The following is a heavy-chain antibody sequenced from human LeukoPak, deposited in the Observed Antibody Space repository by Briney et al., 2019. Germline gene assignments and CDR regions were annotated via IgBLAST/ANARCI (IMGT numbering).Heavy chain of an antibody. J-gene: IGHJ4*02. CDR2: TRDRAHSYTT. CDR1: GFTFSDHY. D-gene: IGHD3-22*01. V-gene: IGHV3-72*01. CDR3: ARGITTGGKKYYDY. Sequence: PGRSLRLSCAASGFTFSDHYMDWVRQAQGKGLEWVGRTRDRAHSYTTEYAASVKGRFTISRDDSKNSLYLQMNSLKTEDTAVYYCARGITTGGKKYYDYWGQGTLVTVSS.